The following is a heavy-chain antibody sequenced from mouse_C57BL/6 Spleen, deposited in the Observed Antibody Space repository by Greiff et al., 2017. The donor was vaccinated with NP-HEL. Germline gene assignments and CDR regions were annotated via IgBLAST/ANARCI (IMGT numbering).Heavy chain of an antibody. CDR1: GYTFTSSW. V-gene: IGHV1-55*01. Sequence: QVQLQQPGAELVKPGASVKMSCKASGYTFTSSWITWVKQRPGQGLEWIGRIYPGSGSTNYHGKFKSKATLTVDKSSGPAYMHLSSLTSEDSAVYYGSRVIGHSNYADAMDYWGQGTSVTVSA. CDR3: SRVIGHSNYADAMDY. J-gene: IGHJ4*01. D-gene: IGHD2-5*01. CDR2: IYPGSGST.